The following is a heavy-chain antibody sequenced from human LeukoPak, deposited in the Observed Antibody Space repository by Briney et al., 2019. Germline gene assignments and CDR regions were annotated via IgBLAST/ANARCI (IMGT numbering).Heavy chain of an antibody. J-gene: IGHJ6*02. CDR1: GGTFSSYT. CDR3: ARASTREGDYYYGMDV. V-gene: IGHV1-69*02. D-gene: IGHD5/OR15-5a*01. CDR2: IIPILGIA. Sequence: SVKVSCKASGGTFSSYTISWVRQAPGQGLEWRGRIIPILGIANYAQKFQGRVTITADKSTSTAYMELSSLRSEDTAVYYCARASTREGDYYYGMDVWGQGTTVTVSS.